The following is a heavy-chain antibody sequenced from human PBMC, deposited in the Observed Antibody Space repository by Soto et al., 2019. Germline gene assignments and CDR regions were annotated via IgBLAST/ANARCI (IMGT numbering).Heavy chain of an antibody. D-gene: IGHD4-17*01. V-gene: IGHV3-23*01. CDR3: AKDFTPDGYWDFDY. Sequence: GSLGLACTASGFTFSTYSMTWVRQPPGKGLEWVSAVLQTGSRTFYADSVKGRFTISRDNSKNTLYLQMNNLRAEDTAVYYCAKDFTPDGYWDFDYWGQGTLVTVYS. CDR2: VLQTGSRT. CDR1: GFTFSTYS. J-gene: IGHJ4*02.